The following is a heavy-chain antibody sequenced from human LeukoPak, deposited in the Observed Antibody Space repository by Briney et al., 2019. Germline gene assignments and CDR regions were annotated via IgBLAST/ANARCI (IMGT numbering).Heavy chain of an antibody. CDR3: ARNRFPITGTTNNYYYMDV. CDR1: GFTFSNYS. D-gene: IGHD1-7*01. Sequence: PGGSLRLSCAASGFTFSNYSMNWVRQAPGKGLEWVSYISSSSTTIYYADSVKGRFTISRDNAKNSLYLQMNSLKAEDTAVYYCARNRFPITGTTNNYYYMDVWGKGTTVTVSS. J-gene: IGHJ6*03. V-gene: IGHV3-48*04. CDR2: ISSSSTTI.